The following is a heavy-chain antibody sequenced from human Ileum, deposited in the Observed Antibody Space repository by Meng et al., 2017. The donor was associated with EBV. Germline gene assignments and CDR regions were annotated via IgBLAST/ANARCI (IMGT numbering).Heavy chain of an antibody. CDR2: IYYSGST. Sequence: QVQLQESGPGLVKPSXXXXXTCTVSGGSISSGDYYWSWFRQPPGKGLEWIGYIYYSGSTYYNPSLKSRVTISVDTSKNQFSLKLSSVTAADTAVYYCARGPTTYFDYWGQGTLVTVSS. J-gene: IGHJ4*02. V-gene: IGHV4-30-4*01. D-gene: IGHD4-17*01. CDR1: GGSISSGDYY. CDR3: ARGPTTYFDY.